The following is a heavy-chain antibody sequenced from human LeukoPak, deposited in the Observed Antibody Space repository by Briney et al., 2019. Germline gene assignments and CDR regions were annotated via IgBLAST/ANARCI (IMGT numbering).Heavy chain of an antibody. CDR1: GGSISSSSYY. J-gene: IGHJ6*04. CDR3: ARDVGPMVRGVISLDV. Sequence: PSETLSLTCTVSGGSISSSSYYWGWIRQPPGKGLEWIGSIYYSGSTYYNPSLKSRVTISVDTSKNQFSLKLSSVTAADTAVYYCARDVGPMVRGVISLDVWGKGTTVTISS. V-gene: IGHV4-39*02. D-gene: IGHD3-10*01. CDR2: IYYSGST.